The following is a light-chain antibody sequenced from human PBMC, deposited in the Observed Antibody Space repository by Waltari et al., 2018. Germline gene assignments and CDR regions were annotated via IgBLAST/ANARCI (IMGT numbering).Light chain of an antibody. CDR1: SSNIGNNY. J-gene: IGLJ2*01. CDR2: DNN. CDR3: GTWYSSLSAVV. Sequence: QSVLTQPPSVSAAPGQKVTISCSGSSSNIGNNYLSWYQQLPGTAPKLLIYDNNKRPSGIPDRFSGSKSGTSATLGITGLQTGDESDYYCGTWYSSLSAVVFGGGTKLTVL. V-gene: IGLV1-51*01.